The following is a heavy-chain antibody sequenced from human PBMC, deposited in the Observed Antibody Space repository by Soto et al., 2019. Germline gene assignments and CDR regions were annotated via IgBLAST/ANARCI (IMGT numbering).Heavy chain of an antibody. Sequence: PGESLKISCKGSGYSFTSYWISWVRQMPGKGLEWMGRIDPSDSYTNYSPSFQGHVTISADKSISTAYLQWSSLKASDTAMYYCARLIRELLRAPYYYYGMDVWGQGTTVTVSS. J-gene: IGHJ6*02. CDR1: GYSFTSYW. V-gene: IGHV5-10-1*01. CDR3: ARLIRELLRAPYYYYGMDV. CDR2: IDPSDSYT. D-gene: IGHD1-26*01.